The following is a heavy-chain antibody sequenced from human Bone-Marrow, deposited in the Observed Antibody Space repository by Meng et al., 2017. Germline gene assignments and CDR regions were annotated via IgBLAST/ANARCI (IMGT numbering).Heavy chain of an antibody. Sequence: QVQLQESGPGLVKPSETLSLTCTVSGASISSYYWSWIRQPPGKGLEWIGYIYYSGSTYYSPSLKSRVTISVDTSKNQLSLKLSSMTAADTAVYYCARYVFDSSSLYSNWFDPWGQGTLVTVSS. V-gene: IGHV4-59*12. J-gene: IGHJ5*02. D-gene: IGHD3-22*01. CDR2: IYYSGST. CDR3: ARYVFDSSSLYSNWFDP. CDR1: GASISSYY.